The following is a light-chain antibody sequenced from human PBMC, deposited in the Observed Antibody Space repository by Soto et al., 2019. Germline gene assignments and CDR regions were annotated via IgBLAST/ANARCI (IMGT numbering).Light chain of an antibody. CDR2: KAS. CDR1: QSISSW. V-gene: IGKV1-5*03. CDR3: QQDNSYSLT. J-gene: IGKJ4*01. Sequence: DIQMTQSPSTLSASVGDRVTITCRASQSISSWLAWYQQKPGKAPKLLIYKASSLESGVPSRFSGSGSGTEFTLTISSLQPDDFATYYCQQDNSYSLTFGVGTKLEIK.